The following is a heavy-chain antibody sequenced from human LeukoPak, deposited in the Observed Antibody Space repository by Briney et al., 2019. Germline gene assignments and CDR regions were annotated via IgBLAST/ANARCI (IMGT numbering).Heavy chain of an antibody. D-gene: IGHD4-23*01. V-gene: IGHV4-31*03. J-gene: IGHJ4*02. CDR3: ARADTVVINYFDY. CDR2: IYYSGST. CDR1: GGSISSGGYY. Sequence: SQTLSLTCTVSGGSISSGGYYWSWIRQHPGKGLEWIGYIYYSGSTYYNPSLKSRVTISVDTSKNQFSLKLSSVTAADTAVYYCARADTVVINYFDYWGQGTLVTVSP.